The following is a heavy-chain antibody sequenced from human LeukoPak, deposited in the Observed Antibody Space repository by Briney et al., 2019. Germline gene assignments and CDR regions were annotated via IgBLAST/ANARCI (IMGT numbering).Heavy chain of an antibody. CDR3: ARRRRAKYFDY. J-gene: IGHJ4*02. Sequence: SETLSLTCTVSGGSISSYYWSWIRQPPGKGLEWIGYIYTSGSTNYNPSLKSRVTISVDTSKNQFSLKLSSVTAADTAVYYCARRRRAKYFDYWGQGTLVTVSS. V-gene: IGHV4-4*09. CDR1: GGSISSYY. CDR2: IYTSGST.